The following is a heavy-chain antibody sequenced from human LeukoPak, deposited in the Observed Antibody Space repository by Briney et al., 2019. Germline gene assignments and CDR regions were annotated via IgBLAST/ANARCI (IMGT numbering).Heavy chain of an antibody. V-gene: IGHV4-38-2*01. CDR1: GYSIRSGYY. D-gene: IGHD6-13*01. CDR2: IYHSGST. J-gene: IGHJ1*01. Sequence: SETLSLTCAVSGYSIRSGYYWGWIRQPPGKGLEWIGSIYHSGSTYYNPSLKSRVTISVDTSKNQFSLKLSSVTAADTAVYYCARGGQQLRYFQHWGQGTLVTVSS. CDR3: ARGGQQLRYFQH.